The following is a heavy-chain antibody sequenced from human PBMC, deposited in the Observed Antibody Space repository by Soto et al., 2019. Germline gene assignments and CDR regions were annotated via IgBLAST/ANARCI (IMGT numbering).Heavy chain of an antibody. V-gene: IGHV4-31*03. D-gene: IGHD2-15*01. Sequence: SETLSLTCTVSGGSISSGGYYWSWIRQHPGKGLEWIGYIYYSGSTYYNPSLKSRVTISVDTSKNQFSLKLSSVTAADTAVYYCARVPRGYCSGGSCSKYYFDYWGQGTLVTVSS. CDR3: ARVPRGYCSGGSCSKYYFDY. CDR1: GGSISSGGYY. CDR2: IYYSGST. J-gene: IGHJ4*02.